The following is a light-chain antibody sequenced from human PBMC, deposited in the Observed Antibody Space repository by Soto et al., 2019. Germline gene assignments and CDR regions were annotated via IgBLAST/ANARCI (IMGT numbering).Light chain of an antibody. CDR3: QQRSNWPRT. V-gene: IGKV3-11*01. Sequence: EVVMTQSPASLSVSPGERATLSCRATQSVSSNLAWYQQKPGQVPRLLIYDASNRATGIPARFSGSGSGTDFTLTISSLEPEDFALYYCQQRSNWPRTFGQGTKVDIK. CDR2: DAS. J-gene: IGKJ1*01. CDR1: QSVSSN.